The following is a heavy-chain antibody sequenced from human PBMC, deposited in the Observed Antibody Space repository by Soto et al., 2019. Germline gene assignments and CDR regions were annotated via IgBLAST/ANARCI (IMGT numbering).Heavy chain of an antibody. CDR1: GYTFTSYF. J-gene: IGHJ4*02. Sequence: ASVKVSCKASGYTFTSYFISWVRQAPGQGLEWMGWISAYNGNTNYAQKLQGRVTMTTDTSTSTAYMELRSLRSDDTAVYYCARSTTVTTDSGYWGQGTLVTVSS. CDR3: ARSTTVTTDSGY. D-gene: IGHD4-17*01. CDR2: ISAYNGNT. V-gene: IGHV1-18*01.